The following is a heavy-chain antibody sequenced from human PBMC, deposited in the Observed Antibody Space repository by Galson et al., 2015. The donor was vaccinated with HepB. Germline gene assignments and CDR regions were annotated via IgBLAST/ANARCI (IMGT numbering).Heavy chain of an antibody. CDR3: ARGAYSSSSQGYYYYYMDV. CDR1: GDSVSSNSAA. J-gene: IGHJ6*03. D-gene: IGHD6-13*01. V-gene: IGHV6-1*01. CDR2: TYYRSKWYN. Sequence: AISGDSVSSNSAAWNWIRQSPSRGLEWLGRTYYRSKWYNDYAVSVKSRITINPDTSKNQFSLQLNSVTPEDTAVYYCARGAYSSSSQGYYYYYMDVWGKGTTVTVSS.